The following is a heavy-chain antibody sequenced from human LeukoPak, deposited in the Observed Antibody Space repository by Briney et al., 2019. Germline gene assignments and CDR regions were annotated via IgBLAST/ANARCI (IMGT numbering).Heavy chain of an antibody. D-gene: IGHD1-1*01. CDR1: GFTFSDYY. J-gene: IGHJ4*02. V-gene: IGHV3-11*04. CDR2: ISSSGSTI. CDR3: ARDRGTTMIPREAR. Sequence: PGGSLRLSCAASGFTFSDYYMSWIRQAPGKGLEWVSYISSSGSTIYYADSVKGRFTISRDNAKNSLYLQMNSLRAEDTAVYYCARDRGTTMIPREARWRQGTLVTVSS.